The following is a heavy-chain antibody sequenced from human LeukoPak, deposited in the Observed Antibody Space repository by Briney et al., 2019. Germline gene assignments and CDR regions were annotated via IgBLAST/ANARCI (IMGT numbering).Heavy chain of an antibody. CDR3: ARDLEGATNFDY. V-gene: IGHV3-21*01. CDR2: ISSSSSYI. J-gene: IGHJ4*02. Sequence: GGSLRLSCAASGFTFSSYSMNWVRQAPGKGLEWVSSISSSSSYIYYADSVKGRFTISRDNAKNSLYLQMNSLRAEDTAVYYCARDLEGATNFDYWGQGTLVTVSS. D-gene: IGHD1-26*01. CDR1: GFTFSSYS.